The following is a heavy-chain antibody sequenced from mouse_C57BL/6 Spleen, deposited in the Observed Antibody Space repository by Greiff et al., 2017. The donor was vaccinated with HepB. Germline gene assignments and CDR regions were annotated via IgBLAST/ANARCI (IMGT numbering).Heavy chain of an antibody. D-gene: IGHD2-4*01. V-gene: IGHV1-26*01. CDR2: INPNNGGT. J-gene: IGHJ2*01. CDR1: GYTFTDYY. Sequence: EVQLQQSGPELVKPGASVKISCKASGYTFTDYYMNWVKQSHGKSLEWIGDINPNNGGTSYNQKFKGKATLTVDKSSSTAYMELRSLTSEDSAVYYCARSEIYYDYYFDYWGQGTTLTVSS. CDR3: ARSEIYYDYYFDY.